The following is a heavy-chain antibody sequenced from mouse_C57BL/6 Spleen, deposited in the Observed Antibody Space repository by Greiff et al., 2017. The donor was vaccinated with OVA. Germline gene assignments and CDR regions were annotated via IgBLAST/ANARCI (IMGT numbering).Heavy chain of an antibody. CDR2: IYPSDSET. V-gene: IGHV1-61*01. D-gene: IGHD1-1*01. CDR3: ARGYGSSRDY. Sequence: VQLQQPGAELVRPGSSVKLSCKASGYTFTSYWMDWVKQRPGQGLEWIGNIYPSDSETHYNQKFKDKATLTVDKSSSTAYMQLSSLTSGDSAVYYCARGYGSSRDYWGQGTTLTVSS. J-gene: IGHJ2*01. CDR1: GYTFTSYW.